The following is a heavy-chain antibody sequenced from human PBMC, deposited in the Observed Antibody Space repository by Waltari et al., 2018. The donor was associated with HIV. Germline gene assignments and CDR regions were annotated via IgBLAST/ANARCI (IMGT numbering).Heavy chain of an antibody. CDR1: GFTFSDNR. J-gene: IGHJ3*01. Sequence: QVQLVASVGGVVQPGRSMRLSCEASGFTFSDNRMYWVRQAPDKGLEWVAVISYDGSQKYYADSVRGRFTVSRDNSKNTLYVLMNSLRPEDTAVYYCARDHVGGSTSLFAFDLWGQGTKVTVSS. D-gene: IGHD1-26*01. V-gene: IGHV3-30*03. CDR3: ARDHVGGSTSLFAFDL. CDR2: ISYDGSQK.